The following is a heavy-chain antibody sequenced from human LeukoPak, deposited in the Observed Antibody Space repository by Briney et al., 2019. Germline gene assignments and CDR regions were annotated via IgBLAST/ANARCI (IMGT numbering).Heavy chain of an antibody. V-gene: IGHV4-34*10. J-gene: IGHJ4*02. CDR2: INHSGST. CDR3: ARDNQPPLGGYSH. D-gene: IGHD5-18*01. CDR1: GGSFSGYY. Sequence: KPSETLSLTCAVYGGSFSGYYWSWIRQPPGKGLEWIGEINHSGSTNYNPSLKSRVTMTRDTSTSTVYMELSSLRSEDTAVYYCARDNQPPLGGYSHWGQGTLVTVSS.